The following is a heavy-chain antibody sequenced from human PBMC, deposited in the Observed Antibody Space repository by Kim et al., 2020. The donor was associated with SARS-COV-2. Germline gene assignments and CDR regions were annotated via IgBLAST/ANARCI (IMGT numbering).Heavy chain of an antibody. CDR3: ARELPLGYCSSTSCPSTYFYGMDV. J-gene: IGHJ6*02. D-gene: IGHD2-2*01. Sequence: ASVKVSCKASGYTFSSYAMNWVRQAPGQGLEWMGWINTNTGNPTYAQGFTGRFVFSLDTSVSTAYLQISSLKAEDTAVYYCARELPLGYCSSTSCPSTYFYGMDVWGQGTTVTVSS. V-gene: IGHV7-4-1*02. CDR2: INTNTGNP. CDR1: GYTFSSYA.